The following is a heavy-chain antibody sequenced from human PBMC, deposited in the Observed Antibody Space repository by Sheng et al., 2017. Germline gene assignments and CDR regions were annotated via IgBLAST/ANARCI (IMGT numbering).Heavy chain of an antibody. J-gene: IGHJ4*02. CDR3: ARDSSGYYTKLDY. V-gene: IGHV4-39*07. Sequence: QMQLQESGPGLVKPSETLSLTCTVSGGSFSSSTYYWGWIRQPPGKGLEWIGSIYYRGNTYHNPSLNSRVTISVDTSKNQFSLKLSSVTAADTAVYYCARDSSGYYTKLDYWGQGTLVTVSS. CDR1: GGSFSSSTYY. CDR2: IYYRGNT. D-gene: IGHD3-22*01.